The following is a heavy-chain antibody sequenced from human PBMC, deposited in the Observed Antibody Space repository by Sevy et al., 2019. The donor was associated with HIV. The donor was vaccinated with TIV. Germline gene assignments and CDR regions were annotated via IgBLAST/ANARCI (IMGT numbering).Heavy chain of an antibody. CDR3: ARGPEWELTSFLSH. Sequence: GGSLRLSCAASGFTFRTYAFHWDRQAPGRGLEWIGLISSNGDNGLYAASVRGRFTISRDNSMNILYLQMTSLTPDDTAVYYCARGPEWELTSFLSHWGQGTLVTVSS. V-gene: IGHV3-30-3*01. CDR2: ISSNGDNG. CDR1: GFTFRTYA. D-gene: IGHD1-26*01. J-gene: IGHJ4*02.